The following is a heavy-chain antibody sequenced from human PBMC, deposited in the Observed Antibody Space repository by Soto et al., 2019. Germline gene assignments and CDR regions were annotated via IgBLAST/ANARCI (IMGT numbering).Heavy chain of an antibody. CDR3: ARGPRNYIVPTNWFDP. Sequence: SETLTLTCAVSGGYFSGYYWSWIRQPPGKGLEWIGEINHSGSTNYNPSHKSRVTISVDTSKNQFSLKLSSVTAADTAVYYCARGPRNYIVPTNWFDPSGQGTLVTVSS. CDR1: GGYFSGYY. CDR2: INHSGST. D-gene: IGHD2-8*01. V-gene: IGHV4-34*01. J-gene: IGHJ5*02.